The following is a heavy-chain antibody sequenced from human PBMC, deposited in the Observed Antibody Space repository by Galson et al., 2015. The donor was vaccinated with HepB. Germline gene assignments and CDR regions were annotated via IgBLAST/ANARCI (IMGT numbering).Heavy chain of an antibody. CDR1: GFTFSAYA. D-gene: IGHD6-19*01. Sequence: LRLSCAAAGFTFSAYAIHWVRQAPGKGLEWVAFISNDGRNRYYADSVKGRFTISRANSKNTVYLQMNSLRPEDAAIYYCAREEYSSGWYGSALGNWFDPWGQGTLVTVSS. V-gene: IGHV3-30*04. CDR3: AREEYSSGWYGSALGNWFDP. CDR2: ISNDGRNR. J-gene: IGHJ5*02.